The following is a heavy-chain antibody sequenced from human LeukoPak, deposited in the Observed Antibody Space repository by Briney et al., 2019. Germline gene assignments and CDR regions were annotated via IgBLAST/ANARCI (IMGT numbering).Heavy chain of an antibody. Sequence: PGGSLRLSCAASGFTFSSYGMSWVRQAPGKGLEWVAVISYDGSNKYYADSVKGRFTISRDNSKNTLYLQMDSLRAEDTATYYCATYRQIQVPFEFWGQGTLVTVSS. CDR1: GFTFSSYG. V-gene: IGHV3-30*03. J-gene: IGHJ4*02. D-gene: IGHD5-18*01. CDR2: ISYDGSNK. CDR3: ATYRQIQVPFEF.